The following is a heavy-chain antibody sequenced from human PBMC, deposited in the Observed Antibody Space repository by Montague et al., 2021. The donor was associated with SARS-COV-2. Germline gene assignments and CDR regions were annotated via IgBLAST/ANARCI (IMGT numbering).Heavy chain of an antibody. Sequence: SETLSLTRTVSGGSISSYYWGWIRQPPGKGLEWIGYIYYSGSTNYNPSLKSRVTISVDTSKNQFSLKLSSVTAADTAVYYCARGGYYDYAFDIWGQGTMVTVSS. CDR1: GGSISSYY. CDR2: IYYSGST. V-gene: IGHV4-59*01. CDR3: ARGGYYDYAFDI. D-gene: IGHD3-22*01. J-gene: IGHJ3*02.